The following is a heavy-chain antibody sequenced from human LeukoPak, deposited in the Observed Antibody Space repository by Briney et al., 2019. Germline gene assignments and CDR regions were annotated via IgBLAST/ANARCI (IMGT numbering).Heavy chain of an antibody. CDR1: GYTFTSYG. CDR3: ARVSIAAAFSY. Sequence: ASVKVSCKASGYTFTSYGISWVRQAPGQRLEWMGWINAGNGNTKYSQKFQGRVTITRDTSASTAYMELSSLRSEDTAVYYCARVSIAAAFSYWGQGTLVTVSS. V-gene: IGHV1-3*01. D-gene: IGHD6-13*01. CDR2: INAGNGNT. J-gene: IGHJ4*02.